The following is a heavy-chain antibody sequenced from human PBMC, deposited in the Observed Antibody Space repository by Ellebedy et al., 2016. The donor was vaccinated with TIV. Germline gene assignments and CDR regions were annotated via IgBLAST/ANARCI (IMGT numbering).Heavy chain of an antibody. J-gene: IGHJ2*01. CDR2: LHSGGDT. Sequence: PGGSLRLSCAASGFTVSSNYMSWVRQAPGKGLEWVSVLHSGGDTYYADSVKGRFTTSKDILKNTLYLQMSSLRAEDTAVYYCVRDPYGADDGWYFDPWGRGTPVTVSS. V-gene: IGHV3-53*01. CDR3: VRDPYGADDGWYFDP. D-gene: IGHD4-17*01. CDR1: GFTVSSNY.